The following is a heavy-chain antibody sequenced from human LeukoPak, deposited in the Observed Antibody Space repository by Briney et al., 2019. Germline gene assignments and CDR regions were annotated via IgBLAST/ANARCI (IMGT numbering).Heavy chain of an antibody. CDR2: IYPDDSDT. J-gene: IGHJ3*01. V-gene: IGHV5-51*01. Sequence: GESLKISCKGSGYILTNYWIGWVRQMAGKGLEWMGIIYPDDSDTRYSPSFRGQVTFSADKSISTAYLQWSSLKASDTAMYYCARPSTYGEDAFDVWGQGTLVTVSS. D-gene: IGHD2-21*01. CDR1: GYILTNYW. CDR3: ARPSTYGEDAFDV.